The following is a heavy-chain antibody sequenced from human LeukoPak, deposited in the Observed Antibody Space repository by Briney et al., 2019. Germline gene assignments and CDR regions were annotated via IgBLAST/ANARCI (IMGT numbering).Heavy chain of an antibody. D-gene: IGHD6-19*01. CDR2: INHSGST. Sequence: KPSETLSLTCAVYGGSFSGYYWSWIRQPPGKGLEWIGEINHSGSTNYNPSLKSRVTISVDTSKNQFSLKLSSVTAADTAVYYCARHGGWYLHYYFDYWGQGTLVTVSS. V-gene: IGHV4-34*01. CDR1: GGSFSGYY. J-gene: IGHJ4*02. CDR3: ARHGGWYLHYYFDY.